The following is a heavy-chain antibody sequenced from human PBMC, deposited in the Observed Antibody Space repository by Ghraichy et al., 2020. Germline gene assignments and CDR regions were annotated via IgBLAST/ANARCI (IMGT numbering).Heavy chain of an antibody. Sequence: GGSLRLSCAASGFTFSSYWMHWVRQAPGKGLVWVSRINGDGSATSHADSVKGRFTISRDNAKNTLYLQMKSLRAEDTTVYYCARGVRGSTPYGMDVWGQGTTVTVSS. CDR3: ARGVRGSTPYGMDV. J-gene: IGHJ6*02. V-gene: IGHV3-74*01. D-gene: IGHD3-10*02. CDR2: INGDGSAT. CDR1: GFTFSSYW.